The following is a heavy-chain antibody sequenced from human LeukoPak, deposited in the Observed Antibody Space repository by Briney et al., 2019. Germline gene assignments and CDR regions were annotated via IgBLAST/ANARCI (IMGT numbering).Heavy chain of an antibody. J-gene: IGHJ4*02. CDR3: ARESSSWYEFLDY. CDR2: IIPIFGTA. D-gene: IGHD6-13*01. CDR1: GGTFSSYA. V-gene: IGHV1-69*06. Sequence: ASVKVSCKASGGTFSSYAISWVRQAPGQGLEWMGGIIPIFGTANYAQKFQGRVTITADKSTSTAYMELSSLRSEDTAVYYCARESSSWYEFLDYWGQGALVTVSS.